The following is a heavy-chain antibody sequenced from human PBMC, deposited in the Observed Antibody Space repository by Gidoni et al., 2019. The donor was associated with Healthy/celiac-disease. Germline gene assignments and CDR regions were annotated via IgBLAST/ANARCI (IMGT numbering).Heavy chain of an antibody. Sequence: QLQLQESGPGLVKPSETLSLTCTVSGRSISSSSYYWGWIRQPPGKGLEWSWSIYYSGSTYYNPSLKSRVTISVDTSKNQFSLKLSSVTAADTAVYYCAKNTWGAIPVDWGQGTLVTVSS. D-gene: IGHD3-16*02. V-gene: IGHV4-39*01. J-gene: IGHJ4*02. CDR3: AKNTWGAIPVD. CDR2: IYYSGST. CDR1: GRSISSSSYY.